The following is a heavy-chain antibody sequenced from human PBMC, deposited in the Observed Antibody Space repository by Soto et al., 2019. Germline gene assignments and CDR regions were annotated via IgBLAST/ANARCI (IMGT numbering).Heavy chain of an antibody. J-gene: IGHJ6*02. CDR1: GYTFTSYY. CDR3: ARDPVDRPGYYYYYGMDV. D-gene: IGHD6-6*01. Sequence: QVQLVQSGAEVKKPGASVKVSCKASGYTFTSYYMHWVRQAPGQGLEWMGIINPSGGSTSYAQKFQGRVIMTRDTSTSTVYMELSSLRSEDTAVYYCARDPVDRPGYYYYYGMDVWGQGTTVTVTS. V-gene: IGHV1-46*01. CDR2: INPSGGST.